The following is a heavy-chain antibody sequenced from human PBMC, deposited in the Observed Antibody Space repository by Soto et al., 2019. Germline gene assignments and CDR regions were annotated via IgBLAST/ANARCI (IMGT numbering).Heavy chain of an antibody. CDR1: GYTFNTYF. CDR2: ISPHNGNT. D-gene: IGHD2-2*01. Sequence: LLVQSGGELKKPGTSVQVSCNTSGYTFNTYFITWVRQAPGQGLEWMGWISPHNGNTNYAEKFQGRVTMTADRITKTAYMELRNLRFDDTAVYYCARDTRNSFDYWGQGTPVTVS. J-gene: IGHJ4*02. CDR3: ARDTRNSFDY. V-gene: IGHV1-18*01.